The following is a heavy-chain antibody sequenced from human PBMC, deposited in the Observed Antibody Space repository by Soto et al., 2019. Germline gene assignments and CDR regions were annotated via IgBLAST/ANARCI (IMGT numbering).Heavy chain of an antibody. Sequence: SETLSLTCTVSGGSISSYYWSWIRQPPGKGLEWIGYIYYSGSTNYNPSLKSRVTISVDTSKNQFSLKLSSVTAADTAVYYCARQITMVRGVIESFDYWGQGTLVTVSS. D-gene: IGHD3-10*01. CDR2: IYYSGST. V-gene: IGHV4-59*08. CDR1: GGSISSYY. CDR3: ARQITMVRGVIESFDY. J-gene: IGHJ4*02.